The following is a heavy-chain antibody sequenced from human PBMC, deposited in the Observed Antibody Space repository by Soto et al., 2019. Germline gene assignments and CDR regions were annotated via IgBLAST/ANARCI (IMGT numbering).Heavy chain of an antibody. CDR3: ARSPACGTCYTDLDL. J-gene: IGHJ4*02. V-gene: IGHV1-8*01. CDR1: GYTFGTYD. CDR2: ANPSSGNT. Sequence: QVQLVQSGAEVKEPGASVKVSCRASGYTFGTYDINWVRQAAGQGLEWLGWANPSSGNTGYAQKFQGRVTMTRDTSRTTAYVEVSSLRSEDTAVYFCARSPACGTCYTDLDLWGQGTLVTVSS. D-gene: IGHD2-2*02.